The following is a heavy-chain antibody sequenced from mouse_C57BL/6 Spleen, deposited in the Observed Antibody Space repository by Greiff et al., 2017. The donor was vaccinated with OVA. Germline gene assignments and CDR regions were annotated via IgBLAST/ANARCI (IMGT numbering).Heavy chain of an antibody. V-gene: IGHV1-9*01. D-gene: IGHD4-1*01. CDR2: ILPGSGST. Sequence: QVQLKQSGAELMKPGASVKLSCKATGYTFTGYWIEWVKQRPGHGLEWIGEILPGSGSTNYNAKFKGKATFTADTSSNTAFLQLSSLTTEDSAIYYCAGAFLWDSFAYWGQGTLVTVSA. CDR1: GYTFTGYW. CDR3: AGAFLWDSFAY. J-gene: IGHJ3*01.